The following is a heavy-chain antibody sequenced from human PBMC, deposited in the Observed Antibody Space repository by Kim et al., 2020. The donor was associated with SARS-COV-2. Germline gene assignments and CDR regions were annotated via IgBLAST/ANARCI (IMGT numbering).Heavy chain of an antibody. V-gene: IGHV5-51*01. J-gene: IGHJ1*01. CDR3: ARHPGIAVAGSEYFQH. D-gene: IGHD6-19*01. Sequence: SFQGQVTISADKSISTAYLQWSSLKASDTAMYYCARHPGIAVAGSEYFQHWGQGTLVTVSS.